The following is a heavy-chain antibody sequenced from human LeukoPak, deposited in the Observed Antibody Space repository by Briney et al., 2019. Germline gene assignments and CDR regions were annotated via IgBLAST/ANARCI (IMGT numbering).Heavy chain of an antibody. CDR1: RDSVSSNSAA. D-gene: IGHD4-23*01. V-gene: IGHV6-1*01. Sequence: SQTLSLTCAISRDSVSSNSAAWNWIRQSPSRGLEWLGRTYYRSKWYNDYAVSVKSRITINPDTSKNQFSLQLNSVTPEDTAVYYCARDPLRGTVVTPSFDYWGQGTLVTVSS. J-gene: IGHJ4*02. CDR3: ARDPLRGTVVTPSFDY. CDR2: TYYRSKWYN.